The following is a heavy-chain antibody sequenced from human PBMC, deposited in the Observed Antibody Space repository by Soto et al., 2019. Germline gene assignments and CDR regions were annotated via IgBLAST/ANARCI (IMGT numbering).Heavy chain of an antibody. D-gene: IGHD2-15*01. Sequence: GGSLRLSCAAPGLTFNRYWMHWVRHAPGKGLVWVSHINTDGSNTNYADSVKGRFTISRDNAKSTLFLQMNSLRDEDTAVYYCAREFCSGGNCYTYYFDPWGQGIPVTVSS. CDR1: GLTFNRYW. CDR3: AREFCSGGNCYTYYFDP. J-gene: IGHJ5*02. V-gene: IGHV3-74*01. CDR2: INTDGSNT.